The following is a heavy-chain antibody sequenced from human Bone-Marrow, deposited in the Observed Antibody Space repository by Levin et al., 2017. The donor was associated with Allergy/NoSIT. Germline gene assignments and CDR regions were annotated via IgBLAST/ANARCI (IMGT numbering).Heavy chain of an antibody. V-gene: IGHV1-18*01. D-gene: IGHD2-2*01. Sequence: GASVKVSCKASGYTFNSYALSWVRQAPGQGLEWLAWINTYNGNTNYAQKVQGRVTLTTDTSTNTAYMELRSLRSDDTAVYYCARVGWSSTSCYVGNWFDPWGQGTLVTVSS. CDR1: GYTFNSYA. CDR3: ARVGWSSTSCYVGNWFDP. CDR2: INTYNGNT. J-gene: IGHJ5*02.